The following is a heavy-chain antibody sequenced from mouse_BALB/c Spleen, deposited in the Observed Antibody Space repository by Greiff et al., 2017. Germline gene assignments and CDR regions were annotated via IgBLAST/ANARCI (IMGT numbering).Heavy chain of an antibody. CDR1: GFSLTSYG. D-gene: IGHD1-1*01. CDR2: IWSGGST. CDR3: ARNWGYYGSLDY. Sequence: VKLMESGPGLVQPSQSLSITCTVSGFSLTSYGVHWVRQSPGKGLEWLGVIWSGGSTDYNAAFISRLSISKDNSKSQVFFKMNSLQANDTAIYYCARNWGYYGSLDYWGQGTTLTVSS. V-gene: IGHV2-2*02. J-gene: IGHJ2*01.